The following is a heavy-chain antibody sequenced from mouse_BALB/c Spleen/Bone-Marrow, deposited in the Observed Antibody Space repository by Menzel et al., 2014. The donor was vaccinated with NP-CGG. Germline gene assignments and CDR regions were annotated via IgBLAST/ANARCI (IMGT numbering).Heavy chain of an antibody. CDR2: IDPETGGT. CDR3: TRPLVRRFAY. V-gene: IGHV1-15*01. Sequence: QVQLKQSGAELVRPGASVTLSCKASGYTFTDYEMHWVKQTPVHGLEWIGAIDPETGGTAYNQKFKGKATLTADKSSSTAYMELRSLTSEDSAVYYCTRPLVRRFAYWGQGTLITVSA. CDR1: GYTFTDYE. J-gene: IGHJ3*01. D-gene: IGHD2-14*01.